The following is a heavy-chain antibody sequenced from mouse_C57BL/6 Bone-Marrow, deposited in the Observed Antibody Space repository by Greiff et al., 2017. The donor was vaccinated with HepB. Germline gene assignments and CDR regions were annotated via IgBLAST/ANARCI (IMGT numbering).Heavy chain of an antibody. CDR1: GYTFTSYW. V-gene: IGHV1-61*01. D-gene: IGHD1-1*01. CDR3: ARSITTVVAGDYFDY. CDR2: IYPSDSET. Sequence: QVQLQQPGAELVRPGSSVQLSCKASGYTFTSYWMDWVKQRPGQGLEWIGNIYPSDSETHYNQKFKVKATLTVDKSSSTAYIQLSSLTSEDSAVYYCARSITTVVAGDYFDYWGQGTTLTVSS. J-gene: IGHJ2*01.